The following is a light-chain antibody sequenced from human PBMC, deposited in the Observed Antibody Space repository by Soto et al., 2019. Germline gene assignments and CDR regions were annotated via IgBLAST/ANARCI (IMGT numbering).Light chain of an antibody. V-gene: IGLV1-51*01. J-gene: IGLJ3*02. Sequence: QSVLTQPPSVSAAPGQKVTISCSGSSPNIGNNYVSWYQQLPGTAPKLLIYDNNKRPSGIPDRFSGSKSGTSATLGITGLQTGDEADYYCGTWDNSLTDWVYGG. CDR3: GTWDNSLTDWV. CDR1: SPNIGNNY. CDR2: DNN.